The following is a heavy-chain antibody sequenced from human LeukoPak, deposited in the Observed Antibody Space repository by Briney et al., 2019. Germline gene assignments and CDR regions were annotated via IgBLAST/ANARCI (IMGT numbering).Heavy chain of an antibody. J-gene: IGHJ3*02. CDR1: GFTFSSYS. CDR3: ARDSSGYLDAFDI. D-gene: IGHD3-22*01. V-gene: IGHV3-21*01. Sequence: GGSLRLSCAASGFTFSSYSMNWVRQAPGKWLEWVSSISSSSSYIYYADSVKGRFTISRDNAKNSLYLQMNSLRAEDTAVYYCARDSSGYLDAFDIWGQGTMVTVSS. CDR2: ISSSSSYI.